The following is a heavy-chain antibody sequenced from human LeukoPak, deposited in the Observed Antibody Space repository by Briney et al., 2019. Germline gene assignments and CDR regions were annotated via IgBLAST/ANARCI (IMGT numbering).Heavy chain of an antibody. CDR1: GFTFSSYW. V-gene: IGHV3-7*01. J-gene: IGHJ4*02. D-gene: IGHD3-3*01. CDR3: PRDYAYYDFWSVYYDQGVFNY. Sequence: GGSLRLSCAASGFTFSSYWMSWVRQAPGKGLAWVANIKQDGSEKYYVDSVKGRFTISRDNAKNSLYLQMNSLRAEDTAVYYCPRDYAYYDFWSVYYDQGVFNYWGQGTLVTVSS. CDR2: IKQDGSEK.